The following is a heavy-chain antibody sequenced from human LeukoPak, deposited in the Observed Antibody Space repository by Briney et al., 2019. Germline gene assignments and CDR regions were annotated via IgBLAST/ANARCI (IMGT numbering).Heavy chain of an antibody. Sequence: GRSLRLSCAASGFTFSSYAMHWVRQAPGKGLEWVAVISYDGSNKYYADSVKGRFTISRDNSKNTLYLQMNSLRAEDTAVYYCARDDPSGYSSGWARWGQGTLVTVPS. D-gene: IGHD6-19*01. J-gene: IGHJ4*02. CDR1: GFTFSSYA. CDR3: ARDDPSGYSSGWAR. CDR2: ISYDGSNK. V-gene: IGHV3-30*04.